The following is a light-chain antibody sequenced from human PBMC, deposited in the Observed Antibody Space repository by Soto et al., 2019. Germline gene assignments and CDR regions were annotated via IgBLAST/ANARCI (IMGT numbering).Light chain of an antibody. Sequence: EFVLTQSPGTLSFSAWERATLSCRASQTVRNNYLAWYQQKPGQAPRLLIYDASNRATGIPARFSGSGSGTDFTLTISSLEPEDFAVYYCQQRSNWPPITFGQGTRLEIK. CDR3: QQRSNWPPIT. CDR2: DAS. J-gene: IGKJ5*01. CDR1: QTVRNNY. V-gene: IGKV3-11*01.